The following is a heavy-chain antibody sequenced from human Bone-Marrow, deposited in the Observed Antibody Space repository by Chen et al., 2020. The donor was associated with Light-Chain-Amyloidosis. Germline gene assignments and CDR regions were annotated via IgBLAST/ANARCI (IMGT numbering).Heavy chain of an antibody. D-gene: IGHD1-26*01. Sequence: QVQLHESGPGLVKPSETLSLTCAVSGYSISSGYSWGWIRQPPGKGLEWIASIHHSGGAFYNPSLKSRVTISVDTSKSQFSLKLYSVTAADTAVYYCAREYSGSHFDYWGQGTLVPVSS. CDR3: AREYSGSHFDY. CDR2: IHHSGGA. CDR1: GYSISSGYS. J-gene: IGHJ4*02. V-gene: IGHV4-38-2*02.